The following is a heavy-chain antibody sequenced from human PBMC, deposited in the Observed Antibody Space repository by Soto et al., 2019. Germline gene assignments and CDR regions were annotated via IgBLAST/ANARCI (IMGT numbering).Heavy chain of an antibody. CDR2: ISYDGSNK. CDR1: GFTFSSYG. J-gene: IGHJ6*02. D-gene: IGHD3-3*01. V-gene: IGHV3-30*18. Sequence: GGSLRLSCAASGFTFSSYGMHWVRQAPGKGLEWVAVISYDGSNKYYADSVKGRFTISRDNSKNTLYLQMNSLRAEDTAVYYCAKDQGNYDFDDYYYYGMDVWGQGTTVTVSS. CDR3: AKDQGNYDFDDYYYYGMDV.